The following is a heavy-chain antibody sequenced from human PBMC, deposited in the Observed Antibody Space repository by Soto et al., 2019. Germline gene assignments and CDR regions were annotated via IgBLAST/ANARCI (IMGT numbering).Heavy chain of an antibody. J-gene: IGHJ4*02. V-gene: IGHV1-24*01. CDR3: APPGARPYDILTGHIAVYFDY. D-gene: IGHD3-9*01. CDR1: GYTLTELS. Sequence: VASVKVSCKVSGYTLTELSMHWVRQAPGKGLEWMGGFDPEDGETIYAQKFQGRVTMTEDTSTDTAYMELSSLRSEDTAVYYCAPPGARPYDILTGHIAVYFDYWGQGPLVTVS. CDR2: FDPEDGET.